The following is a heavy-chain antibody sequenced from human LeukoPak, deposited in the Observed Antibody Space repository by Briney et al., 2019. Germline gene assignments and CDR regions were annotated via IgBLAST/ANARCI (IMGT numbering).Heavy chain of an antibody. CDR2: INHSGST. CDR3: ARAHPRLHSWIPPSDNWFDP. Sequence: KPSETLSLTCAVYGGSFSGYYWSWIRQPPGKGLEWIGEINHSGSTNYNPSLKSRVTISVDTSKNQFSLKLSSVTAADTAVYYCARAHPRLHSWIPPSDNWFDPWGQGTLVTVSS. D-gene: IGHD1-20*01. V-gene: IGHV4-34*01. J-gene: IGHJ5*02. CDR1: GGSFSGYY.